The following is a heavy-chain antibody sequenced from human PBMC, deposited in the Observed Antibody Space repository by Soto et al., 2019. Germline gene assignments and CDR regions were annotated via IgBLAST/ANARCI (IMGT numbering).Heavy chain of an antibody. Sequence: QVQLQESGPGLVKPSETLSLTCTVSGGSISSYYWSWIRQPPGKGLEWIGYIYYSGSTNYNPSLTSXGXIXXDTSKNQFSLKLSSVTAADTAVYYCARRYGSAIDYWGQGTLVTVSS. CDR3: ARRYGSAIDY. J-gene: IGHJ4*02. V-gene: IGHV4-59*08. CDR1: GGSISSYY. CDR2: IYYSGST. D-gene: IGHD1-26*01.